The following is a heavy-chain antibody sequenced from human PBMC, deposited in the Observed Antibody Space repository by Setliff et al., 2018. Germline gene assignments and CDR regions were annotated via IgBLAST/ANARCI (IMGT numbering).Heavy chain of an antibody. Sequence: SETLSLTCSVSGVSTRSYWWSWIRQPPGKELEWIGYIYYSGSTNYNPSLKSRVTISIDTSKNQFSLKVSSVTAADTAVYYCARENRYSSGWYSYYYGMDVWGQGTTVTVSS. CDR3: ARENRYSSGWYSYYYGMDV. CDR1: GVSTRSYW. D-gene: IGHD6-19*01. J-gene: IGHJ6*02. V-gene: IGHV4-59*12. CDR2: IYYSGST.